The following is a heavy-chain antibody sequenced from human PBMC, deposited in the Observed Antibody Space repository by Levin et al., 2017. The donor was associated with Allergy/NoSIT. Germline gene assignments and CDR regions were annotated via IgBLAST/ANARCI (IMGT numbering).Heavy chain of an antibody. CDR3: ARDLGEYYYGSGILEGFDY. CDR1: GYTFTGYY. CDR2: INPNSGGT. D-gene: IGHD3-10*01. J-gene: IGHJ4*02. Sequence: ASVKVSCKASGYTFTGYYMHWVRQAPGQGLEWMGWINPNSGGTNYAQKFQGRVTMTRDTSISTAYMELSRLRSDDTAVYYCARDLGEYYYGSGILEGFDYWGQGTLVTVSS. V-gene: IGHV1-2*02.